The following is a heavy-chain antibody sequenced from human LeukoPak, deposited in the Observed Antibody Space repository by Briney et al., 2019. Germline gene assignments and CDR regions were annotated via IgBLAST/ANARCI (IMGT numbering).Heavy chain of an antibody. CDR3: ARDGFGSYDAFDI. J-gene: IGHJ3*02. D-gene: IGHD3-10*01. Sequence: SETLSLTCTVSGGSISSYYWSWIRQPPGKGLEWIGYIYYSGSTNYSPSLKSRVTISVDTSKNQFSLKLSSVTAADTAVYYCARDGFGSYDAFDIWGQGTMVTVSS. CDR2: IYYSGST. V-gene: IGHV4-59*01. CDR1: GGSISSYY.